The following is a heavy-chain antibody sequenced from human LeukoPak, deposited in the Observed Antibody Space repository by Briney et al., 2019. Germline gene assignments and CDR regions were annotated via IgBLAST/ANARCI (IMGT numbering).Heavy chain of an antibody. CDR1: GGSISSGGCP. Sequence: PSQTLSLTCAVSGGSISSGGCPWSWIRQPPGKGLEWIGYIYHSGSTYYNPSLKSRVTISVDRSKNQFSLKLSSVTAADTAVYYCASTAHDYGGHSPDYWGQGTLVTVSS. CDR3: ASTAHDYGGHSPDY. J-gene: IGHJ4*02. CDR2: IYHSGST. D-gene: IGHD4-23*01. V-gene: IGHV4-30-2*01.